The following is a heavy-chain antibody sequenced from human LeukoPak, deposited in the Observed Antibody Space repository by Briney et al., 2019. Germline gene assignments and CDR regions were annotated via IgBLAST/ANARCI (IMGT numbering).Heavy chain of an antibody. Sequence: ASVRVSCKASGFTFTAYYMHWVRQAPGQGLEWMGWINPNSGGTNYAQKFQGRVTITRDTSISTAYMELSRLRSDVTAVYYCARGPHWDPHFDYWGQGTLVTVSS. CDR3: ARGPHWDPHFDY. CDR2: INPNSGGT. CDR1: GFTFTAYY. D-gene: IGHD7-27*01. V-gene: IGHV1-2*02. J-gene: IGHJ4*02.